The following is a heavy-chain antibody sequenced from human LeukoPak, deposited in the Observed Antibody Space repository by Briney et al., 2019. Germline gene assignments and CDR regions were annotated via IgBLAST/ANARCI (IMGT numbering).Heavy chain of an antibody. J-gene: IGHJ4*02. V-gene: IGHV4-39*01. CDR3: ARHRRSGYDYSSGWRT. D-gene: IGHD6-19*01. Sequence: SETLSLTCTVSGGSISSSSYYWGWIRQPPGKGLEWIGGIYYSGSTYYNPSLKSRVTISVDTSKNQFSLKLSSVTAADTAVYYYARHRRSGYDYSSGWRTWGQGTLVTVSS. CDR1: GGSISSSSYY. CDR2: IYYSGST.